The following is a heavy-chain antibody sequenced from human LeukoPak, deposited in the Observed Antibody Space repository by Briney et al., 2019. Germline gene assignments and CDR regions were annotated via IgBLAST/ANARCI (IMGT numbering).Heavy chain of an antibody. D-gene: IGHD6-25*01. Sequence: GASVKVSCKASGGTFSSYAISWVRQAPGQGLEWMGWINPNSGDTNYAQKFQGRVSMTRDTSISTAYMELSRLSSDDTAVYYCARDREQRLPREWGQGTLVTVSS. J-gene: IGHJ4*02. CDR2: INPNSGDT. CDR3: ARDREQRLPRE. V-gene: IGHV1-2*02. CDR1: GGTFSSYA.